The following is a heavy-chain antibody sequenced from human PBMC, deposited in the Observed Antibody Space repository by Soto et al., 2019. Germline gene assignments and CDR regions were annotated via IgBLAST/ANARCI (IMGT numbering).Heavy chain of an antibody. CDR2: ISYDGSNK. J-gene: IGHJ6*02. CDR3: ARDQWQFYYYGMDV. CDR1: GFTFSSYA. Sequence: QVQLVESGGGVVQPGRSLRLSCAASGFTFSSYAMHWVRQAPGKGLEWVAVISYDGSNKYYADSVKGRFTISRDNSKNTLYLQMNSLRAEDTAVYYCARDQWQFYYYGMDVWGQGTTVTVSS. V-gene: IGHV3-30-3*01. D-gene: IGHD2-8*01.